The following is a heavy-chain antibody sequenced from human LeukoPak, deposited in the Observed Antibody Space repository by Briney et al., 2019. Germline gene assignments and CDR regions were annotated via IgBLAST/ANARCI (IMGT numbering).Heavy chain of an antibody. CDR2: ISGSGGST. V-gene: IGHV3-23*01. D-gene: IGHD6-13*01. Sequence: PGGSLRLSCAASGFTFSSYAMSWVRQAPGKGLEWVSAISGSGGSTYYADSVKGRFTISRDNSKNTLYLQMNSLRAEDTAVYYCAKDMARLGYSSSWYYHDAFDIWGQGTMVTVSS. CDR1: GFTFSSYA. CDR3: AKDMARLGYSSSWYYHDAFDI. J-gene: IGHJ3*02.